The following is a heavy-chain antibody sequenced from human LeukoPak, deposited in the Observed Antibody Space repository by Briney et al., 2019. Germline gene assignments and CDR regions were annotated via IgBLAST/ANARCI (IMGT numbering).Heavy chain of an antibody. V-gene: IGHV3-21*01. D-gene: IGHD4/OR15-4a*01. CDR1: GFTFSSYS. Sequence: GGSLRLSCAASGFTFSSYSMSWVRQAPGKGLEWVSSISSSGTYIYYADSVKGRFTISRDNAKNSLYLQMNSLRAEDTAVYYCASMAVTEPQWGDYWGQGTLVTVSS. CDR2: ISSSGTYI. J-gene: IGHJ4*02. CDR3: ASMAVTEPQWGDY.